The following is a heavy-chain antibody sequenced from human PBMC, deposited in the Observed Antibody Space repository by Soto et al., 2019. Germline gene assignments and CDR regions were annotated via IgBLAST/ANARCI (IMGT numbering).Heavy chain of an antibody. J-gene: IGHJ4*02. D-gene: IGHD6-13*01. CDR3: AREAAAGTLDY. CDR1: GYTFTSYG. CDR2: ISGHNGNK. Sequence: QVQLVQSGAEVKKPGASVKVSCKASGYTFTSYGVSWVRQAPGQGLEWMGWISGHNGNKNYAQKLQGRVTMTTDTSTSTAYMELRSLSSDDTAVYYCAREAAAGTLDYWGQGTLVTVSS. V-gene: IGHV1-18*01.